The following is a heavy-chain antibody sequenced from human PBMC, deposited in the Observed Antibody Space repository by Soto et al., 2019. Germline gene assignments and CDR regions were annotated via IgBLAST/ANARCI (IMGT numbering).Heavy chain of an antibody. D-gene: IGHD3-10*01. J-gene: IGHJ6*02. CDR1: GGTFSSYA. Sequence: GASVKVSCKASGGTFSSYAISWVRQAPGQGLEWMGGIIPIFGTANYAQKFQGRVTITADESTSTAYMELTSLRSEDTAVYYCARELIFGIFTMVRGVIPGGGMDVWGQGTTVTVSS. CDR2: IIPIFGTA. V-gene: IGHV1-69*13. CDR3: ARELIFGIFTMVRGVIPGGGMDV.